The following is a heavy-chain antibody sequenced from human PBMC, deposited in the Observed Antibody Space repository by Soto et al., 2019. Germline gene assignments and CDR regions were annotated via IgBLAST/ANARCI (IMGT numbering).Heavy chain of an antibody. CDR2: ITSSGTYI. J-gene: IGHJ6*03. V-gene: IGHV3-21*03. CDR1: GFTFSSYA. CDR3: TTDSGYCRGATCQNYYYYMGV. Sequence: TGGSLRLSCAASGFTFSSYAMNWVRQAPGKGLEWVASITSSGTYIYYAAPVKGRFTISRDDSKNTLFLQMNSLKTEDTAVYYCTTDSGYCRGATCQNYYYYMGVWGKGTTVTVSS. D-gene: IGHD2-15*01.